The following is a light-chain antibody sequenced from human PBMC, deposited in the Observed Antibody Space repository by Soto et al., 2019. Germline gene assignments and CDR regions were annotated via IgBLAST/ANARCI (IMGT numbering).Light chain of an antibody. CDR3: QQYGRAPYT. CDR2: DAS. CDR1: QSIYRNF. J-gene: IGKJ2*01. Sequence: EIVLTQSPGTLSLSPGERATLSCRASQSIYRNFLAWYQQKPEQAPRLLIYDASSRATGIPDRFSGSGSGTDFTLTVNRLEPEDFAVYYCQQYGRAPYTFGQGTKLEIK. V-gene: IGKV3-20*01.